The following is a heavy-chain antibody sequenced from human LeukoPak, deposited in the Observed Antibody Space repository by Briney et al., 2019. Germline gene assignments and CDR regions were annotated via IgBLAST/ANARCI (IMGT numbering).Heavy chain of an antibody. J-gene: IGHJ5*02. Sequence: PSETLSLTCTVSGASISSYYWSWIRQPPGKGLEWIGYIYYSGSTNYSPALKSRVTISVDWSTNQFSLTLGSVNAADTAVYYCAKETECSGGTCYSYGWFDPWGQGTQVIVSS. CDR2: IYYSGST. CDR1: GASISSYY. CDR3: AKETECSGGTCYSYGWFDP. V-gene: IGHV4-59*01. D-gene: IGHD2-15*01.